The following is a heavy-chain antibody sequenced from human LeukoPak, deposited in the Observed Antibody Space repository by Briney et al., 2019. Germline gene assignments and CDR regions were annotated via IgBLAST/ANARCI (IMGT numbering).Heavy chain of an antibody. Sequence: ESGPTLVNPTQTLTLTCTFSGFSLSTSGVGVGWIRQPPGKALEWLALIYWNDDKRYSPSLKSRLTITKDTSKNQVVLTMTSMDPVDTATYYCAHTSDYYDSSGYYPEENYFDYWGQGTLVTVSS. V-gene: IGHV2-5*01. D-gene: IGHD3-22*01. CDR3: AHTSDYYDSSGYYPEENYFDY. CDR2: IYWNDDK. J-gene: IGHJ4*02. CDR1: GFSLSTSGVG.